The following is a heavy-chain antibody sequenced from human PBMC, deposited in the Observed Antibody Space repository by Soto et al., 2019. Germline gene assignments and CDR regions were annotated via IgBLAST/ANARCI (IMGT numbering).Heavy chain of an antibody. J-gene: IGHJ6*02. V-gene: IGHV4-34*01. CDR3: ASGESNYGNGMDV. D-gene: IGHD4-4*01. CDR2: INHSRST. CDR1: GGSFSGYY. Sequence: PSETLSLTCAVYGGSFSGYYWSWIRQPPGKGLEWIGEINHSRSTNYNPSLKSRVTISVDTSKNQFSLKLSSVTAADTAVYYCASGESNYGNGMDVWGQGTTVTVSS.